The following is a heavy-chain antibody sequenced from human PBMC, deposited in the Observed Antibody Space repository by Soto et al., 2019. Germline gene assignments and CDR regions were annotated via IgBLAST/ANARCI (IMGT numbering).Heavy chain of an antibody. V-gene: IGHV4-39*01. J-gene: IGHJ4*02. CDR2: IYYSGST. Sequence: SETLSLTCTVSGGSISSSSYYWGWIRQPPGKGPEWIGSIYYSGSTYYNPSLKSRVTISVDTSKNQFSLKLSSVTAADTAVYYCASKTGDSDYWGQGTLVTVSS. CDR1: GGSISSSSYY. CDR3: ASKTGDSDY. D-gene: IGHD7-27*01.